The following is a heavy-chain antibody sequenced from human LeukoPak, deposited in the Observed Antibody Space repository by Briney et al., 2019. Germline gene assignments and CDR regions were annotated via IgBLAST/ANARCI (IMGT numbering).Heavy chain of an antibody. V-gene: IGHV1-3*01. J-gene: IGHJ4*02. Sequence: ASVKVSCKASGYTFTSYAMYWVRQAPGQRLEWMAWINAGNGNTKYSQKFQGRVTISRDTSASTAYMELSSLKSEDTAAYYCARGPYYYGSGSDYFDYWGQGTLVTVSS. CDR3: ARGPYYYGSGSDYFDY. D-gene: IGHD3-10*01. CDR2: INAGNGNT. CDR1: GYTFTSYA.